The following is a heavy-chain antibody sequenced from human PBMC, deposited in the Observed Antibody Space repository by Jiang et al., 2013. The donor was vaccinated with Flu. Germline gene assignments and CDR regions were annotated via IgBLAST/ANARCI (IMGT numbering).Heavy chain of an antibody. V-gene: IGHV6-1*01. CDR1: GDSVSSNSAA. CDR3: ARHRSWSSGWFGTDV. J-gene: IGHJ6*02. Sequence: QTLSLTCAISGDSVSSNSAAWNWIRQSPSRGLEWLGRTYYRSRWFNDYTVSLKSRITITPDTSKNQFSLHLNSVTPEDTAVYYCARHRSWSSGWFGTDVWGQGTTVTVSS. D-gene: IGHD6-19*01. CDR2: TYYRSRWFN.